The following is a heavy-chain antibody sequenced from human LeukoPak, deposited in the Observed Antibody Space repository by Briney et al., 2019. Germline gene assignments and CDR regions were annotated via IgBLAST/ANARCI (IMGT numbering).Heavy chain of an antibody. J-gene: IGHJ6*03. Sequence: AAVKVSCKASGYTFTSYGISWVRQAPGQGLGWMGWISAYNGNTNYAQKLQGGVTMTTDTSTSTAYMELRSLRSDDTAVYYCAGDTTYSSSPPHYYYYMDVWGKGTTVTVSS. CDR3: AGDTTYSSSPPHYYYYMDV. CDR2: ISAYNGNT. V-gene: IGHV1-18*01. CDR1: GYTFTSYG. D-gene: IGHD6-13*01.